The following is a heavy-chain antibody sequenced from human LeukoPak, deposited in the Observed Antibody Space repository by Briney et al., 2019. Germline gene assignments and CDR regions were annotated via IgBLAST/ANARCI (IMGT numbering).Heavy chain of an antibody. CDR2: ISAYNGNT. D-gene: IGHD6-13*01. J-gene: IGHJ4*02. V-gene: IGHV1-18*01. CDR3: ARESSSWYYFDY. Sequence: ASVKVSCKASGYTFTSYGISWVRQAPGQGLEWMGWISAYNGNTNYAQKLQGRVTMTTDTSASTAYMELRSLRSDDTAVYYCARESSSWYYFDYWGQGTLVTVSS. CDR1: GYTFTSYG.